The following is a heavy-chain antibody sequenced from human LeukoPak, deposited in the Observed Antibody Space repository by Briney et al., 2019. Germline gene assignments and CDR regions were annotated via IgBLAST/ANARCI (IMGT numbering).Heavy chain of an antibody. CDR2: INPDGDGM. CDR1: GFTFSRSW. Sequence: GGSLRLSCTASGFTFSRSWMNWIRQAPGKGLEWVANINPDGDGMRFVDSVKGRFTMSRDNAQSSLHLQMNSLRVEDTAFYYCAAWTDRGYSYWGQGVLITVSS. D-gene: IGHD5-12*01. J-gene: IGHJ4*02. CDR3: AAWTDRGYSY. V-gene: IGHV3-7*01.